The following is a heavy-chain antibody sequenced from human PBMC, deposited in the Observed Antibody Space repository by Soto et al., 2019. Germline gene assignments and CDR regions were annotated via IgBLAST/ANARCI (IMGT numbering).Heavy chain of an antibody. CDR2: ISSSFVSM. CDR3: ARVSATGWVVTGREYFDY. D-gene: IGHD3-9*01. CDR1: GFPFSNYY. V-gene: IGHV3-11*01. Sequence: PGGSLRLSCAVSGFPFSNYYMSWIRQAPGKGLEWLADISSSFVSMHYADSVKDRFSISRDNANNSLFLQMNSLRADDTAVYYCARVSATGWVVTGREYFDYWGQGALVTVSS. J-gene: IGHJ4*02.